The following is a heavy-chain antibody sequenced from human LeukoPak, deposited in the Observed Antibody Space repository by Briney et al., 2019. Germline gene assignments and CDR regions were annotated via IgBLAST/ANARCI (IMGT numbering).Heavy chain of an antibody. Sequence: GGSLRLSCAASGFTFSSYSMNWVRQAPGKGLEWVSSISSSSSYIYYADSVKGRFTISRDNAKDSLYLQMNSLRVEDTAVDYCTCTREGTGFQFDSWGQGTLVTVSP. CDR1: GFTFSSYS. D-gene: IGHD3/OR15-3a*01. V-gene: IGHV3-21*01. CDR2: ISSSSSYI. J-gene: IGHJ4*02. CDR3: TCTREGTGFQFDS.